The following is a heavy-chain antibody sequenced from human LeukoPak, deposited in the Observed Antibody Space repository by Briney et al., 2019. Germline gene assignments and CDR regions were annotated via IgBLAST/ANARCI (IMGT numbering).Heavy chain of an antibody. D-gene: IGHD6-19*01. CDR1: GFTFSSYW. Sequence: GGSLRLSCTASGFTFSSYWMDWVRQAPGKGLEWVANIKQDGSEKYYVDSVKGRFTISRDNAKNSLYLQMNSLRAEDTAVYYCARDRDWYSFDSWGQGTLVTVSA. V-gene: IGHV3-7*03. J-gene: IGHJ4*02. CDR2: IKQDGSEK. CDR3: ARDRDWYSFDS.